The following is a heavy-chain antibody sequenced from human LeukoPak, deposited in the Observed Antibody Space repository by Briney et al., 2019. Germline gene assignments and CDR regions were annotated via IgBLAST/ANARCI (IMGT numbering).Heavy chain of an antibody. J-gene: IGHJ4*02. CDR3: ARIPLAGVPAAI. CDR2: IYTSGST. CDR1: GGSISSGSYY. Sequence: SETLSLTCTVSGGSISSGSYYWSWIRQPAGKGLEWIGRIYTSGSTNYNPSLKSRVTISVDTSKNQFSLKLSSVTAADTAVYYCARIPLAGVPAAIWGQGTLVTVPS. D-gene: IGHD2-2*01. V-gene: IGHV4-61*02.